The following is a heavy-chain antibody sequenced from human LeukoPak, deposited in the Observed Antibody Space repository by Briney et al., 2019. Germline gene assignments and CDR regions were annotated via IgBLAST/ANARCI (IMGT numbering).Heavy chain of an antibody. CDR1: GYTFTSYD. V-gene: IGHV1-8*01. CDR3: ARDGGTVTTSLYYYYGMDV. D-gene: IGHD4-17*01. J-gene: IGHJ6*02. CDR2: MNPNSGNT. Sequence: ASVKVSCKASGYTFTSYDINWVRQATGQGLEWMGWMNPNSGNTGYAQKFQGRVTMTRNTSISTAYMELSSLRSEDTAVYYCARDGGTVTTSLYYYYGMDVWGQGTTVTVSS.